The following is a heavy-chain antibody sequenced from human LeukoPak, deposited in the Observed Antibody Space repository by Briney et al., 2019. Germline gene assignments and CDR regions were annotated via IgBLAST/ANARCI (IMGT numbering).Heavy chain of an antibody. J-gene: IGHJ5*02. CDR3: TTEDIVVVVAATPELGFDP. D-gene: IGHD2-15*01. V-gene: IGHV3-15*01. CDR2: IKSKTDGGTT. Sequence: GGSLRLSCAASGFTFSNAWMSWVRQAPGKGLEWVGRIKSKTDGGTTDYAALVKGRFTISRDDSKNTLYLQMNSLKTEDTAVCYCTTEDIVVVVAATPELGFDPWGQGTLVTVSS. CDR1: GFTFSNAW.